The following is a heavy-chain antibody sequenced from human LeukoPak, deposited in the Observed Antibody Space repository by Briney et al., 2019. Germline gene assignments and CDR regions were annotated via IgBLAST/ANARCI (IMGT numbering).Heavy chain of an antibody. CDR1: GFTFSSYS. D-gene: IGHD2-15*01. CDR3: ARDRGGSYSAIDY. CDR2: ISSSSITI. Sequence: GGSLRLSCAASGFTFSSYSLNWVRQAPGKGLEWVSFISSSSITIYYADSVKGRFTISRDNAEKSLYLQMNSLRAEDTAVYYCARDRGGSYSAIDYWGQGTLVTVSP. V-gene: IGHV3-48*04. J-gene: IGHJ4*02.